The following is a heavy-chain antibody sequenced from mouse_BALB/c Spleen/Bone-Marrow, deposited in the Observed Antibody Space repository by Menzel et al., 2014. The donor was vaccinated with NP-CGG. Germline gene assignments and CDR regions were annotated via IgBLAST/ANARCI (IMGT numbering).Heavy chain of an antibody. CDR2: ISDGGRYT. V-gene: IGHV5-4*02. CDR3: VLRWFAY. Sequence: DVKLVESGGGLVKPGGSLKLSCAASGFTFSDYYMYWVRQTPEKRLEWVATISDGGRYTYYPDSVKGRFTISRDNAKNNLYLQMSSLKSEDTAMYYCVLRWFAYWGQGTLVTVSA. CDR1: GFTFSDYY. D-gene: IGHD1-1*01. J-gene: IGHJ3*01.